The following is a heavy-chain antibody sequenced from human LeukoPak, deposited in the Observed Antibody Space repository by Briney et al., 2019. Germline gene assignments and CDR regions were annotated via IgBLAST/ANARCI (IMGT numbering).Heavy chain of an antibody. J-gene: IGHJ4*02. CDR1: DESFSNFY. D-gene: IGHD1-26*01. Sequence: PSETLSLTCAVYDESFSNFYWSWIRQPPGKGLEWIGEINHSGSTNYNPSLKSQVTISVDTSKNQFSLKLTSVTAADTAVYFCARAGRFDYWGQGSLVTVSS. CDR3: ARAGRFDY. CDR2: INHSGST. V-gene: IGHV4-34*01.